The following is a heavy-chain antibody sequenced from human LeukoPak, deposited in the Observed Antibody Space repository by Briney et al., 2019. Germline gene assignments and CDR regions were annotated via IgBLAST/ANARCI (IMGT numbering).Heavy chain of an antibody. J-gene: IGHJ6*02. V-gene: IGHV3-33*01. Sequence: GRSLRLSCAASGFTFSSYGMHWVRQAPGKGLEWVAVIWYDGSNKYYADSVKGRFTISRDSSKNTLYLQMNSLRAEDTAVYYCARDGTTGYSSGWYFLDVWGQGTTVTVSS. D-gene: IGHD6-19*01. CDR2: IWYDGSNK. CDR3: ARDGTTGYSSGWYFLDV. CDR1: GFTFSSYG.